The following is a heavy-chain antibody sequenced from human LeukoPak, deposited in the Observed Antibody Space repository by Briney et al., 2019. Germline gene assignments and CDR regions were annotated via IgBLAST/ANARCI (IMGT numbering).Heavy chain of an antibody. J-gene: IGHJ4*02. CDR1: GFTFSSYA. Sequence: GGSLRLSCAAPGFTFSSYAMSWVRQAPGKGLEWVSAISGSGGSTYYADSVKGRFTISRDNSKNTLYLQMNSLRAEDTAVYYCARTESYDFWSGYYSSYFDYWGQGTLVTVSS. CDR2: ISGSGGST. CDR3: ARTESYDFWSGYYSSYFDY. V-gene: IGHV3-23*01. D-gene: IGHD3-3*01.